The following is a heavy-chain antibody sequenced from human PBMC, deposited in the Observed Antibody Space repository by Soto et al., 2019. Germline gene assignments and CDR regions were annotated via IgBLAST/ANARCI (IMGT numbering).Heavy chain of an antibody. D-gene: IGHD3-10*01. J-gene: IGHJ4*02. V-gene: IGHV4-28*01. Sequence: QVQLQESGPGLVKPSDTLSLTCAVSGYSISSSNWWGWIRQPPGKGLEWIGYIYYSGSTYYNPSLKSRVXXSXDXXKNQFSLKLSSVTAVDTAVYYCARTAYGSGSSFDYWGPGTLVTVSS. CDR3: ARTAYGSGSSFDY. CDR1: GYSISSSNW. CDR2: IYYSGST.